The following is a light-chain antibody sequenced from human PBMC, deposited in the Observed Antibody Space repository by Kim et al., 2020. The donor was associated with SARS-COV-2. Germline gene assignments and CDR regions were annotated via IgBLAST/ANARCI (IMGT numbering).Light chain of an antibody. CDR3: QQYHKWPGIT. Sequence: EIVMTQSPATLSVSPGEIATLSCRASQSVGIKLAWYQQKPGQAPRLLIYDASTRETGIPGRFSGSGSGTEFTLTIRSLQSEDFALYYCQQYHKWPGITFGQGTRLEIK. CDR1: QSVGIK. CDR2: DAS. J-gene: IGKJ5*01. V-gene: IGKV3-15*01.